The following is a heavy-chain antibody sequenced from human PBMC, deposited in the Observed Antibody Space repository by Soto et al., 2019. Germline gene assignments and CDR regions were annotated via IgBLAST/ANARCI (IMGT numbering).Heavy chain of an antibody. CDR1: GFSFSDFG. D-gene: IGHD2-21*02. V-gene: IGHV3-30*18. CDR2: ISHDGSNQ. J-gene: IGHJ6*02. Sequence: QVQLVESGGGVVQPGRSLRLSCAPSGFSFSDFGMHWVRQAPGKGLEWVAAISHDGSNQYYGDSVKGRLSISRDHSNNRLYLQMNNLKVEDSAIYYCAKETRSRAVTATRVNGMDVWGQGTTVTVSS. CDR3: AKETRSRAVTATRVNGMDV.